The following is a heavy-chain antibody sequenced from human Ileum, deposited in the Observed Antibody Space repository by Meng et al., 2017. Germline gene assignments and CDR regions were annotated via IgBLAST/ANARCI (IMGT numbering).Heavy chain of an antibody. CDR1: GFTVSYQY. J-gene: IGHJ1*01. D-gene: IGHD3-3*01. Sequence: EGQRAWTGGASVYPGGPLRRSWAASGFTVSYQYMNWVRQAPGKGLEWVSVIDAGGGTNYADSVKGRFTISRDNSKNTLYLQMDSLRAEDTAVYYCVGGFYFQYWGQGTLVTVSS. CDR2: IDAGGGT. V-gene: IGHV3-53*02. CDR3: VGGFYFQY.